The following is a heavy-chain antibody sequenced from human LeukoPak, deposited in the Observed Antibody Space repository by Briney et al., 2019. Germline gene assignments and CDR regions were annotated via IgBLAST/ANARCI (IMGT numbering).Heavy chain of an antibody. CDR2: FSFNGEST. CDR1: GFTFSSYA. CDR3: AKGGYSNGRYYYYYMDV. Sequence: GGSLRLSCAASGFTFSSYAMTWVRQAPGKGLEWVSSFSFNGESTYYAASAKGRFTISRDNSKNTLYLQMNSLRAEDTAIYYCAKGGYSNGRYYYYYMDVWGEGTTVTVSS. D-gene: IGHD5-18*01. V-gene: IGHV3-23*01. J-gene: IGHJ6*03.